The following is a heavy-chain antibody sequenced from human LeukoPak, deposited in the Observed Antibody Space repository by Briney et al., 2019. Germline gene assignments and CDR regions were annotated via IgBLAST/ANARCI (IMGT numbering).Heavy chain of an antibody. D-gene: IGHD2-2*01. CDR3: ARQFCSSTSCYHTFDY. V-gene: IGHV3-48*03. CDR2: ISSSGSTI. CDR1: GFTFSSYE. Sequence: PGGSLRLSCAASGFTFSSYEMNWVRQAPGKGLEWVSYISSSGSTIYYADSVKGRFTISRDNAKNSLYLQMNSLRAEDTAVYYCARQFCSSTSCYHTFDYWGQGTLVTVSS. J-gene: IGHJ4*02.